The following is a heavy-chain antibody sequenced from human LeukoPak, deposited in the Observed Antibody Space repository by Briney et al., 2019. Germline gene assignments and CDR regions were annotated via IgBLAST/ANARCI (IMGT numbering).Heavy chain of an antibody. V-gene: IGHV3-7*01. J-gene: IGHJ6*04. CDR1: GFTFSNYW. CDR2: IKHDGSED. D-gene: IGHD3-10*02. CDR3: AELGITMIGGV. Sequence: GGSLRLSCAASGFTFSNYWMTWVRQAPGKGLEWVANIKHDGSEDYYLDSVKGRFTISRDNAKSSMWLQMNSLRAEDTAVYYCAELGITMIGGVWGKGTTVTISS.